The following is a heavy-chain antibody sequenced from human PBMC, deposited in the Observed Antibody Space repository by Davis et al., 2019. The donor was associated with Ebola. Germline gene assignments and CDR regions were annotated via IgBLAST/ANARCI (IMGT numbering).Heavy chain of an antibody. J-gene: IGHJ3*02. CDR1: GGSFSGYY. D-gene: IGHD3-3*01. CDR3: ARRGFWSGYHAFDI. Sequence: SETLSLTCAVYGGSFSGYYWSWIRQPPGKGLEWIGEINHSGSTNYNPSLKSRVTISVDTSKNQFSLKLSSVTAADTAVYYCARRGFWSGYHAFDIWGQGTMVTVSS. CDR2: INHSGST. V-gene: IGHV4-34*01.